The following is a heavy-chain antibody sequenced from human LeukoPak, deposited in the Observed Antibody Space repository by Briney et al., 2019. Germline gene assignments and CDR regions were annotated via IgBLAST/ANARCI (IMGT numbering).Heavy chain of an antibody. D-gene: IGHD2-21*02. Sequence: GGSLRLSCAASGFTFRGYWMSWVRQAPGKGLEWVANINQDGSEKYYVDSVKGRFTISRDNAENSLFLQLNSLRAEDTAVYYCARDVFCGGDCYSPKCNWGQGTLVTVSS. CDR2: INQDGSEK. CDR1: GFTFRGYW. J-gene: IGHJ1*01. V-gene: IGHV3-7*01. CDR3: ARDVFCGGDCYSPKCN.